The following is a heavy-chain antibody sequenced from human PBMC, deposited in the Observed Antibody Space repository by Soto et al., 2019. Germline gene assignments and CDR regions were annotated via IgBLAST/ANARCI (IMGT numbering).Heavy chain of an antibody. CDR3: ARTPSAVPAAMDY. J-gene: IGHJ4*02. V-gene: IGHV3-30-3*01. D-gene: IGHD2-2*01. Sequence: QVQLVESGGGVVQPGRSLRLSCAASGFTFSSYAMHWVRQAPGKGLEWVAVISYDGSNKYYADSVKGRFTISRDNSKNPLYLQMNSLRAEDTAVYYCARTPSAVPAAMDYWGQGTLVTVSS. CDR2: ISYDGSNK. CDR1: GFTFSSYA.